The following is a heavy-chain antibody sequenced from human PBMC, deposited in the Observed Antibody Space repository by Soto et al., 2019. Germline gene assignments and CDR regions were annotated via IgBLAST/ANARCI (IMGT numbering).Heavy chain of an antibody. J-gene: IGHJ5*02. CDR3: ARNTDHRLVRGWLDP. Sequence: QGQLHESGGGVVHPGTSLRLSCAASGLTFSSSAMHWVRQAPGKGLERVAMISHDGSHEYYGDSVKGRFSVSRDNSHNILHLQMNSLRIEDTAVYFCARNTDHRLVRGWLDPWGQGTLVTVSS. CDR1: GLTFSSSA. D-gene: IGHD3-10*01. V-gene: IGHV3-30-3*01. CDR2: ISHDGSHE.